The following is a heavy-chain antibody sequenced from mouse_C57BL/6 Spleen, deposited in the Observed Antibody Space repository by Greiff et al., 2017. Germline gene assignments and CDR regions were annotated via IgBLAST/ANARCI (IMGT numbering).Heavy chain of an antibody. Sequence: EVQLVESGGGLVQPGGSLKLSCAASGFTFSDYYMYWVRQTPEKRLEWVAYISNGGGSTYYPDTVKGRFTISRDNAKNTRYLQMSRRKSEDTAMYYCARHFDVWGTGTTVTVSS. CDR3: ARHFDV. CDR2: ISNGGGST. CDR1: GFTFSDYY. V-gene: IGHV5-12*01. J-gene: IGHJ1*03.